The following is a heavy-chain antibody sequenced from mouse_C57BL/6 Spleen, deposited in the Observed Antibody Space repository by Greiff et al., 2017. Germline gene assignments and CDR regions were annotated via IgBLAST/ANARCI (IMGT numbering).Heavy chain of an antibody. V-gene: IGHV2-9-1*01. CDR3: ARRDYGSSYGYFDV. Sequence: VQRVESGPGLVAPSQSLSITCTVSGFSLTSYAISWVRQPPGKGLEWRGVIWTGGGTNYNSALKSRLSISKDNSKSQVFLKMNSLQTDDTARYYCARRDYGSSYGYFDVWGTGTTVTVSS. D-gene: IGHD1-1*01. CDR1: GFSLTSYA. J-gene: IGHJ1*03. CDR2: IWTGGGT.